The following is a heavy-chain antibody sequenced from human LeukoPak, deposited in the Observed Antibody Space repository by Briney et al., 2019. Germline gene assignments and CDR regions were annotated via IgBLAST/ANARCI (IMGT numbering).Heavy chain of an antibody. CDR3: ARLLYDSRGQQYFDY. D-gene: IGHD3-22*01. V-gene: IGHV4-39*01. CDR2: IHYSGKP. J-gene: IGHJ4*02. CDR1: GDSISGSSQY. Sequence: SETLSLTCTVSGDSISGSSQYWGWIRQPPGKGLEWIGRIHYSGKPYDNPSLNSRFTMSVDTSKNQFSLKLSSVTAADTALYYCARLLYDSRGQQYFDYWGEGTLVTVSS.